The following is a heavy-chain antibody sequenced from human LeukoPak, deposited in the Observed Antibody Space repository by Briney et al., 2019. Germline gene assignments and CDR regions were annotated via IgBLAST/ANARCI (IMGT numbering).Heavy chain of an antibody. CDR2: INSDGLIT. CDR1: GLTFSNYW. CDR3: VKEGGGTFLHSFDI. D-gene: IGHD2-15*01. Sequence: GGSLRLSCAASGLTFSNYWMHWVRLAPGKGLVWVARINSDGLITNYADSVKGLFTVSRENPKDTLSPKMNRLSVEDTAVYFCVKEGGGTFLHSFDIWGQGKLVPVSS. J-gene: IGHJ3*02. V-gene: IGHV3-74*01.